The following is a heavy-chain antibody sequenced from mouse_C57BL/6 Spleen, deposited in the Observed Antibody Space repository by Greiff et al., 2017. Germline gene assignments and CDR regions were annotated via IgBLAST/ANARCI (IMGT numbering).Heavy chain of an antibody. D-gene: IGHD2-3*01. J-gene: IGHJ2*01. CDR3: TDGYSYYFDY. CDR1: GYTFTDYE. Sequence: VQLQQSGAELVRPGASVTLSCKASGYTFTDYEMHWVKQTPVHGLEWIGAIDPETGGTTYNQKFKGKAILTADKSSSTAYMELRSLTSEDSAVYYCTDGYSYYFDYWGQGTTLTVSS. CDR2: IDPETGGT. V-gene: IGHV1-15*01.